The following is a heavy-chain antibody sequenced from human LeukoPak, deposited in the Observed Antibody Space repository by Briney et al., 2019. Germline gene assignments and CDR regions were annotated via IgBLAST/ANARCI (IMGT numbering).Heavy chain of an antibody. CDR2: ISAYNGNT. J-gene: IGHJ5*02. D-gene: IGHD3-10*01. Sequence: ASVKVSCKASGYTFTRYGISWVRQAPGQGLEWMGWISAYNGNTNYAQKLQGRVTMTTDTSTSIAYVELRSLRCDDRAVYYCASEGRGNWFDPWGRGTLVTVSS. V-gene: IGHV1-18*04. CDR1: GYTFTRYG. CDR3: ASEGRGNWFDP.